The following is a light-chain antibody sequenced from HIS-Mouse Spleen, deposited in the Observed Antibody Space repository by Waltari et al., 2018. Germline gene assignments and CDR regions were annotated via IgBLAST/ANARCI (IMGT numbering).Light chain of an antibody. V-gene: IGLV2-11*01. J-gene: IGLJ2*01. CDR3: CSYAGSYTVV. Sequence: QSALTQPRSVSGSPGQSVTISCTGTSSDVGGYNYVSWYQQHPGKAPKVMIYDVSRRPSGGPDRFSGSKSGNAASLTISGLQGEDEADYYCCSYAGSYTVVFGGGTKLTVL. CDR1: SSDVGGYNY. CDR2: DVS.